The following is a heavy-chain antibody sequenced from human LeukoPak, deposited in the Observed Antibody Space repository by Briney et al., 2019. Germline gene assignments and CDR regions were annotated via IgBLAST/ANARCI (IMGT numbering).Heavy chain of an antibody. Sequence: GTSVKVSCKASGYTFTGYYMHWVRQAPGQGLEWMGWINPNSGGTNYAQKFQGRVTMTRDTSISTAYMELSRLRSDDTAVYYCTRDLNGLETEDPDYWGQGTLVTVSS. V-gene: IGHV1-2*02. CDR3: TRDLNGLETEDPDY. J-gene: IGHJ4*02. CDR1: GYTFTGYY. CDR2: INPNSGGT. D-gene: IGHD1-1*01.